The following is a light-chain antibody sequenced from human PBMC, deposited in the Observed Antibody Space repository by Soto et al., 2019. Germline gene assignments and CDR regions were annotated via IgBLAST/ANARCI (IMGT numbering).Light chain of an antibody. Sequence: QSALTQPASVSGSPGQSITISCTGTSSDFGTYNLVSWYQQHPGKAPKLMIYEVNKRPSGVSDRFSGSKSGNMASLTISGLQAEDEADYYCCSYAGSSTLYVFGTGTKVTVL. CDR3: CSYAGSSTLYV. CDR1: SSDFGTYNL. V-gene: IGLV2-23*02. J-gene: IGLJ1*01. CDR2: EVN.